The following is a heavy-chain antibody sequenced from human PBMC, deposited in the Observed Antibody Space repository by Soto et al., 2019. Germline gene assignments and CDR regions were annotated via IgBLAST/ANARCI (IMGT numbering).Heavy chain of an antibody. V-gene: IGHV3-66*01. D-gene: IGHD2-21*02. Sequence: EVQLVESWGGLVQPGGSLRLSCAASGFTVSSNYMSWVRQAPGKGLEWVSVIYSGGSTYYADSVKGRFTISRDNSKNTLYHQMNSLRAEDTAVYYCARGGRYCGGDCSSSSLDYWGQGTLVTVSS. CDR1: GFTVSSNY. J-gene: IGHJ4*02. CDR3: ARGGRYCGGDCSSSSLDY. CDR2: IYSGGST.